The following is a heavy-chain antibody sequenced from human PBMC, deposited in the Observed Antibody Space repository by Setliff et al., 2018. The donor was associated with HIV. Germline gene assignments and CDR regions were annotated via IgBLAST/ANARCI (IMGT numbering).Heavy chain of an antibody. Sequence: GASVKVSCKASGYTFTDYYMHWVQQAPGKGLEWMGRVDPEDGETIYAEKFQGRVTITADTSTDTAYMELSSLRSEDTAVYYCATGNPATVVPGYYYYYMDVWGKGTTVTVSS. D-gene: IGHD4-17*01. V-gene: IGHV1-69-2*01. CDR2: VDPEDGET. CDR1: GYTFTDYY. J-gene: IGHJ6*03. CDR3: ATGNPATVVPGYYYYYMDV.